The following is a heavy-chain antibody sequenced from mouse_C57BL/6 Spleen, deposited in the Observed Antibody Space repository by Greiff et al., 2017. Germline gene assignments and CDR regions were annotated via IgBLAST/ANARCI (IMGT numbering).Heavy chain of an antibody. CDR1: GFSFNTYA. CDR2: IRSKSNNYST. J-gene: IGHJ3*01. Sequence: EVMLVESGGGLVQPKGSLKLSCAASGFSFNTYAMNWVRQAPGKGLEWVARIRSKSNNYSTYYADSVKDRFTISRDDSESMLYLQMNNLKTEDTAMYYCVDGGFAYWGQGTLVTVSA. V-gene: IGHV10-1*01. CDR3: VDGGFAY.